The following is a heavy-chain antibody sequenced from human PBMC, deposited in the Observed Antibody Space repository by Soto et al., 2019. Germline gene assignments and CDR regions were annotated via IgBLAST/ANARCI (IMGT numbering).Heavy chain of an antibody. D-gene: IGHD3-16*01. Sequence: PGGSLRLSCVASGFTFSSYSIHWVRQAPGRGLEWVAVISYDGSNKYYADSVKGRFTISRDNFKNTLYLQMNSLRAEDTAVYYCAKERYGQLYLEDYGMDVWGQGTTVTVSS. CDR2: ISYDGSNK. CDR3: AKERYGQLYLEDYGMDV. CDR1: GFTFSSYS. J-gene: IGHJ6*02. V-gene: IGHV3-30*18.